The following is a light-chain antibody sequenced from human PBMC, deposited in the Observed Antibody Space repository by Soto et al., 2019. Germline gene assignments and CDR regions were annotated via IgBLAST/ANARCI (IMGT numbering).Light chain of an antibody. V-gene: IGKV3-20*01. Sequence: EIVLTQSPGTLSLYQGERATLSCRASQSVSSSYLAWYQQKPGQAPRLLIYGASSRATGIPDRFSGSGSGTDFTLTISRLEPEDLAVYYCQQYGSSSALTFGGGTRWIS. CDR2: GAS. CDR1: QSVSSSY. J-gene: IGKJ4*01. CDR3: QQYGSSSALT.